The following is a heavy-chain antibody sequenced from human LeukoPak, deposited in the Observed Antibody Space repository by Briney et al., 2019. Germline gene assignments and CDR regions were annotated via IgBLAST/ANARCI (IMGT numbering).Heavy chain of an antibody. CDR2: IRSKAYGGTT. CDR3: TRVKAAAGGWFDP. CDR1: GFTFSDYA. Sequence: GRSLRLSCTASGFTFSDYAMSWVRQAPGKGLEWGGFIRSKAYGGTTEYAASVKGRFTISRDDSKSIAYLQMNSLKTEDTAVYYCTRVKAAAGGWFDPWGQGTLVTVSS. J-gene: IGHJ5*02. V-gene: IGHV3-49*04. D-gene: IGHD6-13*01.